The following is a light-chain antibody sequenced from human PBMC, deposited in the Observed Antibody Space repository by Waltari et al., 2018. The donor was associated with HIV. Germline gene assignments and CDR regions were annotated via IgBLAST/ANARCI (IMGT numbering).Light chain of an antibody. Sequence: GQSVTISCTGTSSDIGRYNYVSWYQQHPGKAPKLIISEVPERPSGVPDRFSGSKAGNTASLTVSGLQAEDEADYYCSSYAGNNNGVFGTGTKVTVL. J-gene: IGLJ1*01. V-gene: IGLV2-8*01. CDR3: SSYAGNNNGV. CDR2: EVP. CDR1: SSDIGRYNY.